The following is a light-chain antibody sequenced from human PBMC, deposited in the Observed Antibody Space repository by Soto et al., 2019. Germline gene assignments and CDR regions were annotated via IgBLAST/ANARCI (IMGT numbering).Light chain of an antibody. CDR1: QSVSPSS. Sequence: EILFTQSPCTLSLSPGERATLSCRASQSVSPSSLAWYQQRPGQSPRLLIYGASSRATGIPDRFGGRGSGTDFTLIISRLEPEDFAVYYCQQFAGSFGGGTKVDIK. CDR3: QQFAGS. V-gene: IGKV3-20*01. J-gene: IGKJ4*02. CDR2: GAS.